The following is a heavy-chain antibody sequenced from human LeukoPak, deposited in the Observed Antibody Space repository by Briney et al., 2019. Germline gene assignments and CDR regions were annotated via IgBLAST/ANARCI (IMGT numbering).Heavy chain of an antibody. J-gene: IGHJ3*02. Sequence: GGSLRLSCAASAFTFSDYAMCWVRQAPGKGLEWVSVIGGTDGLTYYADSVKGRFTISRDNSKNTLYLQMDSLRAEDTAVYYCTKDQFSKNGVYDAFDIWGQGTMVTVSS. CDR3: TKDQFSKNGVYDAFDI. CDR2: IGGTDGLT. CDR1: AFTFSDYA. D-gene: IGHD2-8*01. V-gene: IGHV3-23*01.